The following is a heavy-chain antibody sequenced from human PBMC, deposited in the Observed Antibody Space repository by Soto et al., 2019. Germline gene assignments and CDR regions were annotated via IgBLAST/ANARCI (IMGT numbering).Heavy chain of an antibody. V-gene: IGHV3-30*18. CDR2: ISYDGSNK. CDR3: AKDVGGDFTFDY. D-gene: IGHD3-10*01. Sequence: PGGSLRLSCSASGFTFSSYGMHWVRQAPGKGLEWVAVISYDGSNKYYADSVKGRFTISRDNSKNTLYLQMNSLRAEDTAVYYCAKDVGGDFTFDYWGQGNLVTF. CDR1: GFTFSSYG. J-gene: IGHJ4*02.